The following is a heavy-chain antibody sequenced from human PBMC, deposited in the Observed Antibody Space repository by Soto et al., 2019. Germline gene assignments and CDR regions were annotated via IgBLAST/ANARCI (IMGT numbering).Heavy chain of an antibody. D-gene: IGHD3-10*01. CDR2: ISSSSSYI. CDR3: ARRISMVRGDTYTWSDP. CDR1: GFTFSSYS. J-gene: IGHJ5*02. Sequence: EVQLVESGGGLVKPGGSLRLSCAASGFTFSSYSMNWVRQAPGKGLEWVSSISSSSSYIYYADSVKGRFTISRDNAKNSLYLQMNSLRAEDTVVYYCARRISMVRGDTYTWSDPWCQGTLVTVSS. V-gene: IGHV3-21*01.